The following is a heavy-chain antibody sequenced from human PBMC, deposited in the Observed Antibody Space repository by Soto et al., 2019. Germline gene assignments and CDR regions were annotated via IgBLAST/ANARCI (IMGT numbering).Heavy chain of an antibody. CDR2: IYHSGST. Sequence: SETLSLTCTVSGGSITSYFWSWIRQPPGKGLERIGYIYHSGSTNYNPSLKSRVTILVDTSNKQFSLRLSSVTAADTAMYYCARLNYYDSTGSIDYWGQGTLVTVSS. D-gene: IGHD3-22*01. CDR1: GGSITSYF. J-gene: IGHJ4*02. V-gene: IGHV4-59*01. CDR3: ARLNYYDSTGSIDY.